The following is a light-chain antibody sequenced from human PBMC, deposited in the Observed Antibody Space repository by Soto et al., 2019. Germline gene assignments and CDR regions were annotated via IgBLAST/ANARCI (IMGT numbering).Light chain of an antibody. CDR3: QQYHSYPLT. CDR1: QSISSW. J-gene: IGKJ4*01. CDR2: KAS. Sequence: DIQMTQSPSTLSASVGDRVTITCRASQSISSWLAWYQQKPGKAPEVLIYKASSLESGVPSRFSGSGSGTEFTLTISSLQPDDCATYYCQQYHSYPLTFGGGTKVDIK. V-gene: IGKV1-5*03.